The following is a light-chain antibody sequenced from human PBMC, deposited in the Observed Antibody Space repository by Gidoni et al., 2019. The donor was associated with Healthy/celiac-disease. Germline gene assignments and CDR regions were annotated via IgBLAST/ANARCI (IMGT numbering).Light chain of an antibody. CDR2: GAS. V-gene: IGKV3-20*01. CDR3: QQYGSSPTWT. J-gene: IGKJ1*01. Sequence: DIVLTQSPGTLSLSPGERATLSCRASQSVSSSYLAWYQQKPGQAPSLLIYGASSRATGIPDRFSGSGSGTDFTLTISRLEPEDFAVYYCQQYGSSPTWTFGQGTKVEIK. CDR1: QSVSSSY.